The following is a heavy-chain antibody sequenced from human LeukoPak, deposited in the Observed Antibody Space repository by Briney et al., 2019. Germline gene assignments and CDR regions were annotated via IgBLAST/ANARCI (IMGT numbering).Heavy chain of an antibody. CDR2: IIPILGIA. V-gene: IGHV1-69*04. CDR1: GGTFSSYA. Sequence: GASVKVSCKASGGTFSSYAISWVRQAPGQGLEWMGRIIPILGIANYAQKFQGRVTITADKSTSTAYMELSSLRSEDTAVYYCARAPIGRGYSGSYYYFDYWGQRTLVTVSS. CDR3: ARAPIGRGYSGSYYYFDY. J-gene: IGHJ4*02. D-gene: IGHD1-26*01.